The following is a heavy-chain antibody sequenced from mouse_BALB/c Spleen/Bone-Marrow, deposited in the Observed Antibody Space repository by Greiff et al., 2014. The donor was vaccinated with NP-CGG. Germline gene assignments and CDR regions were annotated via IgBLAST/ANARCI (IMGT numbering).Heavy chain of an antibody. V-gene: IGHV1-77*01. CDR3: ARDWDYYAMDY. Sequence: LKESGAELARPGASVKLSCKASGYTFTDYYINWVKQRTGQGLEWIGEIYPGSGNTYYNEKFKGKATLTADKSSSTAYMQLSSLTSEDSAVYFCARDWDYYAMDYWGQGTSVTVSS. D-gene: IGHD4-1*01. CDR2: IYPGSGNT. J-gene: IGHJ4*01. CDR1: GYTFTDYY.